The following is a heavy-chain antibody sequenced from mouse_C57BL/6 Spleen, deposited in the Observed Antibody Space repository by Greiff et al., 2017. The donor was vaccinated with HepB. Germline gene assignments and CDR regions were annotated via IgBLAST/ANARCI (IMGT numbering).Heavy chain of an antibody. D-gene: IGHD1-1*01. V-gene: IGHV1-7*01. CDR3: ARSGPITTVVARDAMDY. J-gene: IGHJ4*01. CDR1: GYTFTSYW. Sequence: QVQLQQSGAELAQPGASVKLSCKASGYTFTSYWMHWVKQRPGQGLEWIGYINPSSGYTKYNQKFKDKATLTADKSSSTAYMQLSNLTYEDSAVYYCARSGPITTVVARDAMDYWGQGTSVTVSS. CDR2: INPSSGYT.